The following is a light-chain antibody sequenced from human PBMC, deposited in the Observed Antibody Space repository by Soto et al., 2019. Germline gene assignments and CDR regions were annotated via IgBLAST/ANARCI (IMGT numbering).Light chain of an antibody. CDR1: SSDIGIYDR. V-gene: IGLV2-18*02. J-gene: IGLJ2*01. Sequence: QSVRTQPPSVSGSPGQSVTISCTGTSSDIGIYDRVSWYQQTPGTAPKLMIYEVTNRPSGVPDRFSGSKSGTTASLTISGLQAEDEAGYYCSSYTSSNTVLFGGGTKVTVL. CDR3: SSYTSSNTVL. CDR2: EVT.